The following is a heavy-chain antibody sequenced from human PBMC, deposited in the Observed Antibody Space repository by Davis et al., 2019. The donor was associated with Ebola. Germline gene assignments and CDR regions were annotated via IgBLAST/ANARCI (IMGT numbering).Heavy chain of an antibody. CDR1: GFTFSSYW. V-gene: IGHV3-7*01. CDR3: ARELASGTHHFEN. Sequence: GESLKISCAASGFTFSSYWMIWVRHAPGKGLEWVANINQDGSDQYYMDSVKGRFTISRGNAKSSLFLQINSLRAEDTAVYYCARELASGTHHFENWGQGTLVTVSS. D-gene: IGHD3-10*01. J-gene: IGHJ4*02. CDR2: INQDGSDQ.